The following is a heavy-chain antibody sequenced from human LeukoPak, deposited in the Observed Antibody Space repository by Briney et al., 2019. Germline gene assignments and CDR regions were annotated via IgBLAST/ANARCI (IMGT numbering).Heavy chain of an antibody. Sequence: GGSLRLSCAASGSTFDDYAMHWVRQPPGKGLEWVSGISWNSGSIGYADSVKGRFTISRDNAKNPLYLQMNSLRAEDTALYYCAKGSAAAQVYYFDYWGQGTLVTVSS. CDR3: AKGSAAAQVYYFDY. V-gene: IGHV3-9*01. D-gene: IGHD6-25*01. J-gene: IGHJ4*02. CDR1: GSTFDDYA. CDR2: ISWNSGSI.